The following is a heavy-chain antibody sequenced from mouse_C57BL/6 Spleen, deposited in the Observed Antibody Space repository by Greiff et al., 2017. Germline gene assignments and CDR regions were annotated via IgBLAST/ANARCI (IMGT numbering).Heavy chain of an antibody. V-gene: IGHV1-15*01. Sequence: QVQLQQSGAELVRPGASVTLSCKASGYTFTDYEMHWVKQTPVHGLEWIGAIDPETGGTAYNQKFKGKAILTADKSSSTAYMELRSLTSADSAVYYCTRYDYGSSSYAMDYWDQGTSVTVSS. CDR2: IDPETGGT. J-gene: IGHJ4*01. CDR3: TRYDYGSSSYAMDY. CDR1: GYTFTDYE. D-gene: IGHD1-1*01.